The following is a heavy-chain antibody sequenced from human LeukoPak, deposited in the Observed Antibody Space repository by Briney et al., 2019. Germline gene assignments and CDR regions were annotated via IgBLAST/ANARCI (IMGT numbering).Heavy chain of an antibody. CDR2: INTDGSST. V-gene: IGHV3-74*01. Sequence: PGGSLRLSCAASGFTFSNYWMHWVRQAPGKGLVWVSRINTDGSSTTYADFVKGRFTISRDNAKNTLYLQMNSLRAEDTAVYFCSRGYSGNYRVDYGGQGTLVTVSS. J-gene: IGHJ4*02. CDR1: GFTFSNYW. D-gene: IGHD1-26*01. CDR3: SRGYSGNYRVDY.